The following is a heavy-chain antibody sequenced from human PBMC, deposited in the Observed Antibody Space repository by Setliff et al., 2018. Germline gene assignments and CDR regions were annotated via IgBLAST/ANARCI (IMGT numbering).Heavy chain of an antibody. D-gene: IGHD3-10*01. Sequence: NPSETLSLTCTVSGDSITSGSYYWSWVRQPAGQGLEWIGQIYTRGSTNENPSLKSRVTISVDTSKNQVSLRLTSVTAADTAIYYCAKATGFGELFIWGQGTLVTVSS. CDR3: AKATGFGELFI. J-gene: IGHJ4*02. CDR1: GDSITSGSYY. CDR2: IYTRGST. V-gene: IGHV4-61*09.